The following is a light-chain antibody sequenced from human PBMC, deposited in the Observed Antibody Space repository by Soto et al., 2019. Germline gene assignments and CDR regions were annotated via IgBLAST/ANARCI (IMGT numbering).Light chain of an antibody. CDR2: VNSDGSH. CDR3: QTWGTGIRV. J-gene: IGLJ3*02. CDR1: SGHSSYA. Sequence: QAVVTQSPSASASLGASVKLTCTLSSGHSSYAIAWHQQQPEKGPRYLMKVNSDGSHSKGDGIPDRFSGSSSGAERYLTISSLQSGDEADYYCQTWGTGIRVFGGGTQLTVL. V-gene: IGLV4-69*01.